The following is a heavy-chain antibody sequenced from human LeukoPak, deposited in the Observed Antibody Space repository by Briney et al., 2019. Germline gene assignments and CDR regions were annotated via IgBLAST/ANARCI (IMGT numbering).Heavy chain of an antibody. CDR3: ARDSYGYHYYYMDV. Sequence: PGGSLRLSCAASGFTFSDYYMSWIRQAPGKGLEWVSYISSSGSTIYYADSVKGRFTISRDNAKNSLYLQMNSLRAEDTAVYYCARDSYGYHYYYMDVWGKGTTVTVSS. V-gene: IGHV3-11*04. CDR1: GFTFSDYY. CDR2: ISSSGSTI. D-gene: IGHD5-18*01. J-gene: IGHJ6*03.